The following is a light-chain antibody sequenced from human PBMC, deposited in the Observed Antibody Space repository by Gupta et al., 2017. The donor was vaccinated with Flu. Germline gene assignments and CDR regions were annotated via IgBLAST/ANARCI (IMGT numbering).Light chain of an antibody. Sequence: DIQLTQSPSFLSASVGDRVTITCRASQDFGSDLAWYQQKPVKAPKLLIYTASILESGVPSRFSGSKSGTEFTLTISSLQPEDFAIYYCQQLNSFPLTFGGGTKVEIK. CDR2: TAS. CDR1: QDFGSD. V-gene: IGKV1-9*01. J-gene: IGKJ4*01. CDR3: QQLNSFPLT.